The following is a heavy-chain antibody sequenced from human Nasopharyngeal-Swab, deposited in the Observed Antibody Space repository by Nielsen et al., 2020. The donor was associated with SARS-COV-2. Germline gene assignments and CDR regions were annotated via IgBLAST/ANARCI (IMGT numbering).Heavy chain of an antibody. CDR1: GYSFTSYW. CDR3: ARDGPSGSYDG. D-gene: IGHD1-26*01. CDR2: IYSGGST. Sequence: GGSLRLSCKGSGYSFTSYWIGWVRQAPGKGLEWVSVIYSGGSTYYADSVRGRFTISRDNSKNTLYLQMNSLRVKDTAIYYCARDGPSGSYDGWGQGTLVTVSS. V-gene: IGHV3-53*01. J-gene: IGHJ4*02.